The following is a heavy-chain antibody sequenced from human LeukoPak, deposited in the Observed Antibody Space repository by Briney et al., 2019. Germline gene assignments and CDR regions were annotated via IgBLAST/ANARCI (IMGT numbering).Heavy chain of an antibody. Sequence: SETLSLTCTVSGGSISSYYWSWIRQPPGKGLEWIGYIYYSGSTNYNPSLKSRVTISVDTSKNQFSLKLSSVTAADTAVYYCARGRRAVAHGVFDYWGQGTLVTVSS. V-gene: IGHV4-59*08. D-gene: IGHD6-19*01. CDR3: ARGRRAVAHGVFDY. CDR1: GGSISSYY. CDR2: IYYSGST. J-gene: IGHJ4*02.